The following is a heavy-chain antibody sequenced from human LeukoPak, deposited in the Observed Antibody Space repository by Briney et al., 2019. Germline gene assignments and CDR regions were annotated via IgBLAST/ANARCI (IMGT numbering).Heavy chain of an antibody. CDR2: LFNNGGS. Sequence: PSETLSLTCTVCGASTSTHHWSWIRQPPGKGLEWIGDLFNNGGSSYNVSLKSRVTISLDTSKKQVSLEVRSVTAADTAVYYCARRTPASGMRDVWGQGTTVTVTS. D-gene: IGHD3-10*01. J-gene: IGHJ6*02. V-gene: IGHV4-59*08. CDR3: ARRTPASGMRDV. CDR1: GASTSTHH.